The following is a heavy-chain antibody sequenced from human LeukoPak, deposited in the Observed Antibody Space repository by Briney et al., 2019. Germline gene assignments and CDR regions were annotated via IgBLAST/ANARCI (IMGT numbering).Heavy chain of an antibody. CDR3: AKAAVPGTKYYFDC. D-gene: IGHD2-8*01. CDR2: ISGSGSST. J-gene: IGHJ4*02. V-gene: IGHV3-23*01. CDR1: GFTFSSYA. Sequence: GGSLRLSCAASGFTFSSYAMGWVRQAPGKGLEWVSSISGSGSSTYYADSVKGRFTISRDSSKDTLYLQMNTLRAEDTALYYCAKAAVPGTKYYFDCWVQGTLVTVSS.